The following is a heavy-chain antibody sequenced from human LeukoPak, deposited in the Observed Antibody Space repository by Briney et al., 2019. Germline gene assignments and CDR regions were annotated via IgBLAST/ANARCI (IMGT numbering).Heavy chain of an antibody. CDR1: AFTSSIYG. CDR2: IRYDGSNK. Sequence: GGSLRLSSAASAFTSSIYGAHWDRHAQDKGLEWVAFIRYDGSNKYYADSVKGRFTISRDNSKNTLYLQMNSLRAEDTAVYYCAKDMPAGDWGQGTLVTVSS. D-gene: IGHD2-2*01. J-gene: IGHJ4*02. V-gene: IGHV3-30*02. CDR3: AKDMPAGD.